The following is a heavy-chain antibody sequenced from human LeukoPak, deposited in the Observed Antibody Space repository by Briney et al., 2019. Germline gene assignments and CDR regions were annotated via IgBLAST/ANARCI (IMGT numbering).Heavy chain of an antibody. CDR1: GYSFSNFC. V-gene: IGHV5-51*01. CDR3: ARQQGEQQLVGNAFDI. J-gene: IGHJ3*02. Sequence: GESLRISCKASGYSFSNFCIGWVRQLPGKGLEWMGLVYPGDSEDRISPSFQGQVTISADKSISTAYLQWSSLKASDTAIYYCARQQGEQQLVGNAFDIWGQGTMVTVSS. CDR2: VYPGDSED. D-gene: IGHD6-13*01.